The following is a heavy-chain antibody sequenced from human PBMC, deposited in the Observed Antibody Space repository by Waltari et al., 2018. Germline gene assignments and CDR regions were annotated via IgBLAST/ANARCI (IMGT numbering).Heavy chain of an antibody. D-gene: IGHD2-2*01. J-gene: IGHJ4*02. CDR1: GFTFSSYG. V-gene: IGHV3-74*02. Sequence: EVQLVESGGGLVQRGGSLRLSCAASGFTFSSYGMYWVRQAPGKGLEWVSRSTTDGAYTDYADSVKGRFTASRDNSKNTLYLQMNTLGVEDTAIYFCVSGLWPSASWYLGFWGQGTLVTVSS. CDR3: VSGLWPSASWYLGF. CDR2: STTDGAYT.